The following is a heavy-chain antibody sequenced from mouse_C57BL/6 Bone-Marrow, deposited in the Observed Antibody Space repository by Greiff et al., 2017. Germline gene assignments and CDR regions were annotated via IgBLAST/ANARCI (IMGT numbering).Heavy chain of an antibody. CDR3: ARDLYYGNYDYAMGY. CDR1: GYTFTSYW. V-gene: IGHV1-50*01. J-gene: IGHJ4*01. Sequence: QVQLKQPGAELVKPGASVKLSCKASGYTFTSYWMQWVKQRPGQGLEWIGEIDPSDSYTNYNQKFKGKATLTVDTSSSTAYMQLNSLTSEDSAVYYCARDLYYGNYDYAMGYWGQGTSVTVSS. D-gene: IGHD2-1*01. CDR2: IDPSDSYT.